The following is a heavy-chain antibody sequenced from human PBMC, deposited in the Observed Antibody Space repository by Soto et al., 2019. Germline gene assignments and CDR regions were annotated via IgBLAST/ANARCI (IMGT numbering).Heavy chain of an antibody. V-gene: IGHV3-7*01. J-gene: IGHJ6*02. CDR1: GFMFGTYW. Sequence: GGSLRLSCAATGFMFGTYWMSWVRQAPGKGLEWVANIKHDGNEKYYADSVKGRFTVSRDNVKNFLHLQMSSLRGDDTGVYFCVRATLSWGHYYFRGLDVWGQGTTVTVS. CDR2: IKHDGNEK. CDR3: VRATLSWGHYYFRGLDV. D-gene: IGHD3-22*01.